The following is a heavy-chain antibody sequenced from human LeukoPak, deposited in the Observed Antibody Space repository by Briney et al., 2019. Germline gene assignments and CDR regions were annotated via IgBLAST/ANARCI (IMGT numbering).Heavy chain of an antibody. CDR2: INSDGSTT. Sequence: PGGSLRLSCAASGFTFSSYWMHWVRQAPGKGLVWVSRINSDGSTTSYADSVKGRFTISRDNAKNTLYLQMNSLRAEDTAVYYCARERQWLVFDYWGQGSPVTVSS. J-gene: IGHJ4*02. V-gene: IGHV3-74*01. D-gene: IGHD6-19*01. CDR1: GFTFSSYW. CDR3: ARERQWLVFDY.